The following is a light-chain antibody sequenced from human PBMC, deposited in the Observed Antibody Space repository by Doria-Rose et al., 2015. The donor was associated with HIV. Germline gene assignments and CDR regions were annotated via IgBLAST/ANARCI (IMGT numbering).Light chain of an antibody. V-gene: IGKV1-39*01. CDR1: QTVSTY. CDR3: QQTYSSPPWT. Sequence: DIRMTQSPSSLSASIGDRVTITCRASQTVSTYLNWFQQEPGKAPKLLIYAASRLQSGVPSRFSGSGSGTDFTLTISGLQPGDFATYYCQQTYSSPPWTLGQGTKVE. J-gene: IGKJ1*01. CDR2: AAS.